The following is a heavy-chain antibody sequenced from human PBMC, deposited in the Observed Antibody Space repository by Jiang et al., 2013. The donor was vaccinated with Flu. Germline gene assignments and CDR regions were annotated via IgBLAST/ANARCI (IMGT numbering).Heavy chain of an antibody. D-gene: IGHD4-17*01. V-gene: IGHV4-39*01. Sequence: GLVKPSETLSLTCTVSGGAISSSSFYWGWIRQPPGKGLEWIGVISYSGSTYYNPSLKSRVTISVDTSKNQFSLKLSSVTAADTAVYYCVGDYGDYVGVSFWGRGTLVTVSS. CDR1: GGAISSSSFY. CDR2: ISYSGST. CDR3: VGDYGDYVGVSF. J-gene: IGHJ4*02.